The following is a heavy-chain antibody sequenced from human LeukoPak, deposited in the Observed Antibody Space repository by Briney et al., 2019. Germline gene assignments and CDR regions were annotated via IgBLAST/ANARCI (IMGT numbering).Heavy chain of an antibody. Sequence: PGGSLRLSYAASGFPFSSYAMSWVRQAPGKGLEWVSAISGSGDSTYYADSVKGRFTISRDNSKNTLYLQMNSLRAEDTAVYYCVKLVGVGELFWGHFLEDFWGQGTLVTVSS. CDR3: VKLVGVGELFWGHFLEDF. CDR2: ISGSGDST. D-gene: IGHD3-10*01. J-gene: IGHJ4*02. CDR1: GFPFSSYA. V-gene: IGHV3-23*01.